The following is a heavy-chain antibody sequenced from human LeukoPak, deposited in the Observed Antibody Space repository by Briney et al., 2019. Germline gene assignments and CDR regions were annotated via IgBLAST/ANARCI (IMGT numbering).Heavy chain of an antibody. V-gene: IGHV1-2*02. D-gene: IGHD3-22*01. CDR1: GYTFTSYG. J-gene: IGHJ4*02. CDR3: ARVDYYDSSGPDY. Sequence: ASVKVSCKASGYTFTSYGISWVRQAPGQGLEWMGWINPNSGGTNYAQKFQGRVTMTRDTSISTAYMELSRLRSDDTAVYYCARVDYYDSSGPDYWGQGTLVTVSS. CDR2: INPNSGGT.